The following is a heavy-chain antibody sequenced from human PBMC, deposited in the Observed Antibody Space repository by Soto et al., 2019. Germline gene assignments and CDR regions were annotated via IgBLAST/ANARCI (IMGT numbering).Heavy chain of an antibody. CDR1: GGSISSSSYY. CDR2: IYYSGST. J-gene: IGHJ4*02. CDR3: ARDGGGTAMVRPYYFDY. Sequence: SETLSLTCTVSGGSISSSSYYWGWIRQPPGKGLEWIGSIYYSGSTYYNPSLKSRVTISVDTSKNQFSLKLSSVTAADTAVYYCARDGGGTAMVRPYYFDYWGQGTLVTVSS. D-gene: IGHD5-18*01. V-gene: IGHV4-39*07.